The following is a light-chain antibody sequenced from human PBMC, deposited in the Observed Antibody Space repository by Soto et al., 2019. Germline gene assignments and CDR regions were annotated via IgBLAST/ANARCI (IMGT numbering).Light chain of an antibody. Sequence: NFILAQPHSVSESLGKTVTISCTRSSGSIVSNYVQWYQQRPGSAPTTVIYEDNQRPSGVPDRFSGSIDSSSNSASLTISGLKTEDEADYYCQSYDSNAHWVFGGGTKLTVL. CDR1: SGSIVSNY. CDR2: EDN. CDR3: QSYDSNAHWV. J-gene: IGLJ3*02. V-gene: IGLV6-57*04.